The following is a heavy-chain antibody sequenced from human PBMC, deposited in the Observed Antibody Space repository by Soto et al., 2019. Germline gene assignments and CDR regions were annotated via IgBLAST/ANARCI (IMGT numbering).Heavy chain of an antibody. V-gene: IGHV1-8*01. J-gene: IGHJ5*02. D-gene: IGHD3-10*01. Sequence: ASVKVSCKPSGYTFPSFDINWDRKATGQRLEWMGWMNPNSGNTGYAQKIQGRVTMTRDTSISTAYMELNSLTSEDTAVYYCARGPIYGSGSYLSDPWGQGTLVTVSS. CDR1: GYTFPSFD. CDR3: ARGPIYGSGSYLSDP. CDR2: MNPNSGNT.